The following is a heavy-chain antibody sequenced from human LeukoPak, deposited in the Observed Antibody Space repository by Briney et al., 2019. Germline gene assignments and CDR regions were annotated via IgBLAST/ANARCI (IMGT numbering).Heavy chain of an antibody. CDR1: GGSISSYY. V-gene: IGHV4-59*01. CDR2: IYYSGST. D-gene: IGHD1-26*01. J-gene: IGHJ4*02. Sequence: PSETLSLTCNVSGGSISSYYWSWIRQPPGKGLEWIGYIYYSGSTNYNPSLKSRVTISVDTSKNQFSLKLSSVTAADTAVYYCAREGNSGSYYYWGQGTLVTVSS. CDR3: AREGNSGSYYY.